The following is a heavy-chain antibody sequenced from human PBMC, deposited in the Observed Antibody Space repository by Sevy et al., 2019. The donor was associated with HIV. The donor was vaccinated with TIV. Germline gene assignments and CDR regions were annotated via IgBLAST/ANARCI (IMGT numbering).Heavy chain of an antibody. CDR3: ARDGGIAAAGYYYYYGMDV. V-gene: IGHV3-53*01. Sequence: GGSLRLSCAASGFTVSSNYMSRVRQAPGKGLEWVSVIYSGGSTYYADSVKGRFTISRDNSKNTLYLQMNSLRAEDTAVYYCARDGGIAAAGYYYYYGMDVWGQGTTVTVSS. J-gene: IGHJ6*02. CDR1: GFTVSSNY. D-gene: IGHD6-13*01. CDR2: IYSGGST.